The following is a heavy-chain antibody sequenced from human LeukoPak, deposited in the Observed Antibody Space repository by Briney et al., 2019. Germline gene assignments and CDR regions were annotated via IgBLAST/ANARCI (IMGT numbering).Heavy chain of an antibody. CDR2: IYYSGGT. J-gene: IGHJ4*02. CDR1: GGSISSDNYF. V-gene: IGHV4-30-4*01. Sequence: PSQTLSFTCTVSGGSISSDNYFWSWIRQPPGEGLEWIGYIYYSGGTYYNPSLRSRVTISVDTSKNQFSLKLSSVTAADTAVYYCARGGTTVVAPVYWSQGTLVTVSS. CDR3: ARGGTTVVAPVY. D-gene: IGHD4-23*01.